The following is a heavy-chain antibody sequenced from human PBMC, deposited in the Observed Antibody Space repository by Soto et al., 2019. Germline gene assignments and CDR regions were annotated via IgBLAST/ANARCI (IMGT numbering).Heavy chain of an antibody. CDR3: ARVGVVPAARGIDY. V-gene: IGHV4-30-4*01. CDR2: IYYSGST. CDR1: GGSISSGDYD. D-gene: IGHD2-2*01. J-gene: IGHJ4*02. Sequence: SETLSLTCTVSGGSISSGDYDWSWIRQPPGKGLEWIGYIYYSGSTYYNPSLKSRVTISVDTSKNQFSLKLSSVTAADTAVYYCARVGVVPAARGIDYWGQGTLVTVSS.